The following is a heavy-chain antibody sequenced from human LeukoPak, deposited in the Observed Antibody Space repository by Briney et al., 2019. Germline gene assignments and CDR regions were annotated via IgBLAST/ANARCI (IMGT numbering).Heavy chain of an antibody. CDR2: IIPIFGIA. V-gene: IGHV1-69*04. D-gene: IGHD6-13*01. CDR1: GGTFSSYA. J-gene: IGHJ4*02. CDR3: AREVAEGGSSWTLYYFDY. Sequence: GASVKVSCKASGGTFSSYAISWVRQAPGQGLEWMGRIIPIFGIANYAQKFQGRVTITAGKSTSTAYMELSSLRSEDTAVYYCAREVAEGGSSWTLYYFDYWGQATLVTVSS.